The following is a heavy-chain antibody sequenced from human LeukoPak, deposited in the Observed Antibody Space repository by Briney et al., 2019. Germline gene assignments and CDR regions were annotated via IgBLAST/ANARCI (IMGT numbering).Heavy chain of an antibody. V-gene: IGHV4-34*01. CDR3: ARGRHEGYSGSYFAKFDY. Sequence: SETLSLTCAVYGGSFSGYYWSWIRQPPGKGLEWIGEINHSGSTNYNPSLKSRVTISVDTSKNQFSLKLSSVTAADTAVYYCARGRHEGYSGSYFAKFDYWGQGTLVTVSS. J-gene: IGHJ4*02. CDR1: GGSFSGYY. CDR2: INHSGST. D-gene: IGHD1-26*01.